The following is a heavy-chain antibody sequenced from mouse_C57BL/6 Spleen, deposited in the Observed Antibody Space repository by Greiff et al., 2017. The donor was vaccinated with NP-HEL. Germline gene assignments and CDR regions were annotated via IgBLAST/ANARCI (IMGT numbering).Heavy chain of an antibody. CDR3: ARRTTVVAGYYAMDY. Sequence: VQLQQPGAELVKPGASVKMSCKASGYTFTSYWITWVKQRPGQGLEWIGDIYPGSGSTNYNEKFKSKATLTVDTSSSTAYMQLSSLTSEDSAVYYCARRTTVVAGYYAMDYWGQGTSVTVSS. D-gene: IGHD1-1*01. CDR2: IYPGSGST. J-gene: IGHJ4*01. CDR1: GYTFTSYW. V-gene: IGHV1-55*01.